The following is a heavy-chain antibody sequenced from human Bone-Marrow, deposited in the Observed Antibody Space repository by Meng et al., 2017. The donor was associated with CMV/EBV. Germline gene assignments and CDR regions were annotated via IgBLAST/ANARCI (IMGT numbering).Heavy chain of an antibody. CDR3: ARDRYNWDFDY. CDR1: GYTFTGYY. J-gene: IGHJ4*02. CDR2: ISTYNGNT. D-gene: IGHD1-1*01. V-gene: IGHV1-18*04. Sequence: ASVKVSCKASGYTFTGYYIHWVRQAPGQGLQWMGWISTYNGNTNYAQRFQGRVTLTTDPSTSTAYMELRRLRSDDTAVYYCARDRYNWDFDYWGQGTLVTVSS.